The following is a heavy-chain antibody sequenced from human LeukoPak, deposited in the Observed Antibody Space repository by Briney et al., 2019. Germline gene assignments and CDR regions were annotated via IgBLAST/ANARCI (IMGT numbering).Heavy chain of an antibody. CDR2: INHSGST. J-gene: IGHJ4*02. CDR1: GGSFSGYY. Sequence: NTSGTLSLTCAVYGGSFSGYYWSWIRQPPGKGLEWIGEINHSGSTNYNPSLKSRVTISVDTSKNQFSLKLSSVTAADTAVYYCARLRDGYHYFDYWGQGTLVTVSS. D-gene: IGHD5-24*01. V-gene: IGHV4-34*01. CDR3: ARLRDGYHYFDY.